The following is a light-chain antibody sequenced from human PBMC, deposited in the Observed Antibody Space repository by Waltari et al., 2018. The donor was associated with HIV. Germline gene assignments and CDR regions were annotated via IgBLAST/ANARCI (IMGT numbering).Light chain of an antibody. V-gene: IGLV2-23*01. CDR2: EGS. Sequence: QSALTQPASVSGSPGQSITISCTGTSSDVGSYNLVSWYQQHPGKAPKLMIYEGSKRPSGVSNRFLGSKSGNTASLTISGLQAEDEADYYCCSYAGSSTSWVFGGGTKLTVL. CDR1: SSDVGSYNL. J-gene: IGLJ3*02. CDR3: CSYAGSSTSWV.